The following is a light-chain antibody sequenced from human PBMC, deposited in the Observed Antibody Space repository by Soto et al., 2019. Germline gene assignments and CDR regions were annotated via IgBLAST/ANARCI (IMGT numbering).Light chain of an antibody. CDR1: ERILNSSNNKNY. CDR3: QQYYTTPFT. Sequence: DIVMTQSPDSLAVSLGERATMNCKSSERILNSSNNKNYLAWYQQKPGQPPKLLINWASTRESGVPDRFSGSGSGTDFTLTISSLQAEDVAIYYCQQYYTTPFTFGQGTKLEIK. V-gene: IGKV4-1*01. J-gene: IGKJ2*01. CDR2: WAS.